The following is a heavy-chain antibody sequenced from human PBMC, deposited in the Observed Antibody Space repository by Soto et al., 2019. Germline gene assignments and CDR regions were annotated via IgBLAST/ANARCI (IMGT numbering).Heavy chain of an antibody. CDR3: ARAVVVPAALGRYYYGMDV. Sequence: QVQLQESGPGLVKPSQTLSLTCTVSGGSISSGGYYWSWIRQHPGKGLEWIGYIYYSGSTYYNPSLKSRVTISVDTSKNQFSLKLSSVTAADTAVYCCARAVVVPAALGRYYYGMDVWGQGTTVTVSS. V-gene: IGHV4-31*03. CDR2: IYYSGST. J-gene: IGHJ6*02. D-gene: IGHD2-2*01. CDR1: GGSISSGGYY.